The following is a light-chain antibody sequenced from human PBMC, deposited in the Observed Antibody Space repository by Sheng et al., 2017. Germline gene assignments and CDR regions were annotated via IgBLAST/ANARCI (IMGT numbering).Light chain of an antibody. J-gene: IGLJ2*01. CDR1: TGPVTTMHY. CDR2: DIN. CDR3: LLSFNGVQV. Sequence: QAVVTQEPSLTVSPGGTVTLTCGSITGPVTTMHYPYWLQQTPGQAPRTLIYDINHRQSWTPARFSGSLLGGNAALTLSGAQPDDEADYYCLLSFNGVQVFGGGTKVTVL. V-gene: IGLV7-46*01.